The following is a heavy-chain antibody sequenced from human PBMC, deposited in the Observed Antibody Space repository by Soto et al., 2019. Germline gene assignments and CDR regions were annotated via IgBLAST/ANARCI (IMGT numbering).Heavy chain of an antibody. J-gene: IGHJ6*02. D-gene: IGHD3-16*02. CDR2: ISWDGGST. CDR3: AKDGDYDYVWGSYRESGNGMDV. CDR1: GFTFDDYT. V-gene: IGHV3-43*01. Sequence: SLRLSCAASGFTFDDYTMHWVRQAPGKGLEWVSLISWDGGSTYYADSVKGRFTISRDNSKNSLYLQMNSLRTEDTALYYCAKDGDYDYVWGSYRESGNGMDVWGQGTTVTVSS.